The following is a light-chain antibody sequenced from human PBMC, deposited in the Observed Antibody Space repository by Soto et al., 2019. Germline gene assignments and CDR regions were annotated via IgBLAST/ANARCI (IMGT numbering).Light chain of an antibody. Sequence: QSVLTQPPSVSGALGQRVTISCTGSSSNIGADYEVHWYQQIPGTAPKLLIYTYTNRPSGVPDRFSGSHSGASASLAITGLQAEDGADYYCQSHDMTLTYWVFGGGTKLTV. CDR3: QSHDMTLTYWV. CDR1: SSNIGADYE. J-gene: IGLJ3*02. CDR2: TYT. V-gene: IGLV1-40*01.